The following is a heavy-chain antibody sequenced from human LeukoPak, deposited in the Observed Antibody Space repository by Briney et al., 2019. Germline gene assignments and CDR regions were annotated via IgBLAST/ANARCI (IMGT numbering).Heavy chain of an antibody. CDR1: GGSFSGYY. CDR2: INHSGST. V-gene: IGHV4-34*01. D-gene: IGHD3-10*01. J-gene: IGHJ6*03. Sequence: SETLSLTCAVYGGSFSGYYWSWIRQPPGKGLEWIGEINHSGSTNYNPSLKSRVTISVDTSKNQFSLKLSSVTAADTAVYYCAGSGVRGVNYYMDVWGKGTTVTVSS. CDR3: AGSGVRGVNYYMDV.